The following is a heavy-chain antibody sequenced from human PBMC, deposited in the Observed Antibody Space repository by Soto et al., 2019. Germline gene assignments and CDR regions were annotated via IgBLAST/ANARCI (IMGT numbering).Heavy chain of an antibody. J-gene: IGHJ3*02. CDR2: IYFRGNT. CDR1: GDSISRTDYY. CDR3: AREGGSYDSGGYLIRGAFDI. Sequence: SETLSLPCSVSGDSISRTDYYWTWIRQHPEKGLEWIGNIYFRGNTYYSPSLESRLTISVDTSKNQFSLKLTSVTAADTAVYYCAREGGSYDSGGYLIRGAFDIWGQGTMVTV. D-gene: IGHD3-22*01. V-gene: IGHV4-31*03.